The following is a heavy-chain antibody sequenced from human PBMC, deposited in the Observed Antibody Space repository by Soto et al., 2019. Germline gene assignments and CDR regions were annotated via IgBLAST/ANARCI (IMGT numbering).Heavy chain of an antibody. CDR3: ARDVTIFGVVGEWFDP. D-gene: IGHD3-3*01. CDR2: ISSSSSTI. J-gene: IGHJ5*02. Sequence: VQLVESGGGLVQPGGSLRLSCAASGFTFSSYSMNWVRQAPGKGLEWVSYISSSSSTIYYADSVKGRFTISRDNAKNSLYLQMNSLRAEDTAVYYCARDVTIFGVVGEWFDPWGQGTLVTVSS. CDR1: GFTFSSYS. V-gene: IGHV3-48*01.